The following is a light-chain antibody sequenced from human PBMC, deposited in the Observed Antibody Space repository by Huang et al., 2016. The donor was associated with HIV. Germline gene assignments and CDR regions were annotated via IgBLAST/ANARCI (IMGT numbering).Light chain of an antibody. CDR3: QQYGSSPRT. CDR2: GAS. V-gene: IGKV3-20*01. CDR1: QSVRSSY. J-gene: IGKJ2*01. Sequence: IVLTQSPGTLSLSPGERATLSCRASQSVRSSYLSWYQQKPGQTPRPLIDGASNRAGGIPIRFSGSQSGTDFTLAISSLGPEDFGVYYCQQYGSSPRTFGQGTKLEIK.